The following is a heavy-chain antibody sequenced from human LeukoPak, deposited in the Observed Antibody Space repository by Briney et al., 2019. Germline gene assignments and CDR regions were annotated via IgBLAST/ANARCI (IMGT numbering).Heavy chain of an antibody. D-gene: IGHD7-27*01. V-gene: IGHV3-21*01. J-gene: IGHJ4*02. CDR3: AREEPGDLGQAFHY. CDR1: GFTFRTYA. Sequence: GGSLRLSCETSGFTFRTYAMNRVRQAPGKGLEWVSSMGGSGTSIYYADSVEGRFTISRDNAKNSLYLQMNSLRVDDTAVYYCAREEPGDLGQAFHYWGQGTLVTVSS. CDR2: MGGSGTSI.